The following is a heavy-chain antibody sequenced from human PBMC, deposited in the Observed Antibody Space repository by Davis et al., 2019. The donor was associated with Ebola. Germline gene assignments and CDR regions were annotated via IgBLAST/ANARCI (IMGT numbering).Heavy chain of an antibody. V-gene: IGHV4-31*03. CDR1: GGSISSGGYY. Sequence: MPSETLSLTCTVSGGSISSGGYYWSWIRQHPGKGLEWIGYIYYSGSTYYNPSLKSRVTISVDTSKNQFSLKLSSVTAADTAVYYCARTDSSASLGFFYFHGMDVWGQGTTVVVSS. D-gene: IGHD2/OR15-2a*01. CDR3: ARTDSSASLGFFYFHGMDV. J-gene: IGHJ6*02. CDR2: IYYSGST.